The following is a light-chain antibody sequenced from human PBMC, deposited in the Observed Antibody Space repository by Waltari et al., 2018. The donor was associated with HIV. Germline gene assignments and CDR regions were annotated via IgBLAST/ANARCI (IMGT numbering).Light chain of an antibody. V-gene: IGLV3-19*01. Sequence: SSELTQDPAVSVALGQTVRITCQGDSLRSPYASWYQQKPGQAPILVIYGKNRRPSGIPDRFSGSSSGNTASLTITGAQADDEADYYCNSRDSSGNHVVFGGGTKLTVL. CDR2: GKN. J-gene: IGLJ2*01. CDR3: NSRDSSGNHVV. CDR1: SLRSPY.